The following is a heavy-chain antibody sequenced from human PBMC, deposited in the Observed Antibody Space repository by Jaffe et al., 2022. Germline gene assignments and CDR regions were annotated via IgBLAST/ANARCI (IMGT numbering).Heavy chain of an antibody. CDR3: AKALTQDRELLWFRELDDDAFDI. J-gene: IGHJ3*02. V-gene: IGHV3-23*01. Sequence: EVQLLESGGGLVQPGGSLRLSCAASGFTFSSYAMSWVRQAPGKGLEWVSAISGSGGSTYYADSVKGRFTISRDNSKNTLYLQMNSLRAEDTAVYYCAKALTQDRELLWFRELDDDAFDIWGQGTMVTVSS. CDR1: GFTFSSYA. D-gene: IGHD3-10*01. CDR2: ISGSGGST.